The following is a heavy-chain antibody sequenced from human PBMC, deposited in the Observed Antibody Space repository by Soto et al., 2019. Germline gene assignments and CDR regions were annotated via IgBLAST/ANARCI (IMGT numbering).Heavy chain of an antibody. J-gene: IGHJ6*04. Sequence: QVQLVQSGAEVKKPGSSVKVSCKASGGTFSSYAISWVRQAPGQGLEWMGGIIPIFGTANYAQKFQGRVTITADKSTSKAYMELSSLRSEDTALYYCETSRLWFGELFKDYYYGMDVGGKGTKVTVSS. CDR3: ETSRLWFGELFKDYYYGMDV. V-gene: IGHV1-69*06. CDR1: GGTFSSYA. CDR2: IIPIFGTA. D-gene: IGHD3-10*01.